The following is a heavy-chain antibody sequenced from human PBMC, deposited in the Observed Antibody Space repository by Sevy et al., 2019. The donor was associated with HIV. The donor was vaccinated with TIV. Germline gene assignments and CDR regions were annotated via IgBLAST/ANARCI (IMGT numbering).Heavy chain of an antibody. V-gene: IGHV3-30*18. J-gene: IGHJ3*02. CDR2: ISYDGSNK. D-gene: IGHD2-2*01. CDR3: AKELGYCSSTSCQGEPPHGGDAFDI. CDR1: GFTFSSYG. Sequence: GGSLRLSCAASGFTFSSYGMHWVRQAPGKGLEWVAVISYDGSNKYYADSGKGRFTISRDNSKNTLYLQMNSLRAEDTAVYYCAKELGYCSSTSCQGEPPHGGDAFDIWGQGTMVTVSS.